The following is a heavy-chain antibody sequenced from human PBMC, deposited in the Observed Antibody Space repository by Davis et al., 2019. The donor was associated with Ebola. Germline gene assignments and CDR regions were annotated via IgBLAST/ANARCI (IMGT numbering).Heavy chain of an antibody. Sequence: PSETLSLTCTVSGGSISSYYWSWIRQPAGKGLEWIGRIYTSGSTNYNPSLKSRVTMSVDTSKNQFSLKLSSVTAADTAVYYCASRDIAVAGEYFDYWGQGTLVTVSS. CDR3: ASRDIAVAGEYFDY. D-gene: IGHD6-19*01. CDR2: IYTSGST. CDR1: GGSISSYY. V-gene: IGHV4-4*07. J-gene: IGHJ4*02.